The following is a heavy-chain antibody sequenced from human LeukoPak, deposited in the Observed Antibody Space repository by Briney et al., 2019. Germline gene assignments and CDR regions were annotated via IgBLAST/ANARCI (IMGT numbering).Heavy chain of an antibody. CDR2: ISYDGSNK. V-gene: IGHV3-30-3*01. CDR3: ERDNGGYYGSGSYGVYYGMDV. CDR1: GFTFSNYW. D-gene: IGHD3-10*01. J-gene: IGHJ6*02. Sequence: GGSLRLSCAASGFTFSNYWMRWVRQAPGKGLEWVAVISYDGSNKYYADSVKGRFTISRDNSKNTLYLQMNSLRAEDTAVYCCERDNGGYYGSGSYGVYYGMDVWGQGTTVTVSS.